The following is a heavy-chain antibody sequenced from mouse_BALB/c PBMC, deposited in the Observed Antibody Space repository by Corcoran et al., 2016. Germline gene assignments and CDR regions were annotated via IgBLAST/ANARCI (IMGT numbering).Heavy chain of an antibody. CDR2: ILPGSGST. CDR3: ARGGFAY. J-gene: IGHJ3*01. CDR1: GYTFSSYW. V-gene: IGHV1-9*01. Sequence: QVQLQQSGAELMKPGASVKISCKATGYTFSSYWIEWVKQRPGHGLEWIGEILPGSGSTNYNESFKDKATFTADTSSNTAYMQLNSLTSEDSAVYYCARGGFAYWGQGTLVTVSA.